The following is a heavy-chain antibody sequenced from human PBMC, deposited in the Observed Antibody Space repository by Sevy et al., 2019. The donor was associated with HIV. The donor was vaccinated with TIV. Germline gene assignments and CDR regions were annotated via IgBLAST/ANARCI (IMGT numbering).Heavy chain of an antibody. CDR1: GYTLTGLS. V-gene: IGHV1-24*01. Sequence: ASVKVSCKVSGYTLTGLSMHWVRQAPGKGLEWMGSFDTEDGETIYAQNFQGRVTMTEDTSTDTAYMELSSLRSEDTAVYFCATTKDYYDSSGCPFDYWGQGTLVTVSS. CDR3: ATTKDYYDSSGCPFDY. J-gene: IGHJ4*02. D-gene: IGHD3-22*01. CDR2: FDTEDGET.